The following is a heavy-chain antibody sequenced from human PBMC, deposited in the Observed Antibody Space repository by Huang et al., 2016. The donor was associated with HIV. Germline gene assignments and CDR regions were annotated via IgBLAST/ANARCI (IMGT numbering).Heavy chain of an antibody. CDR3: ARDLLKSRIDVSDI. Sequence: QVQLQESGPGLVKPSEALSLTCTVSGSSISDYYWSWIRQSAGKGLEWIGRVSTMGGPNYNPSLKSRVSLSVDMSKNQFSLRLSSVTAADTAIYYCARDLLKSRIDVSDIWGQGTMVTVSS. CDR2: VSTMGGP. J-gene: IGHJ3*02. V-gene: IGHV4-4*07. CDR1: GSSISDYY.